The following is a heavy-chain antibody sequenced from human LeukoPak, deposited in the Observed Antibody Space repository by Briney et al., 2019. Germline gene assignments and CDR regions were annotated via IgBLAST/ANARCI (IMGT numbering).Heavy chain of an antibody. Sequence: SETLSLTCTVSGGSISSSSYYWGWIRQPPGKGLEWIGSIYYSGSTYYNPSLKSRVTISVDTSKNQFSLKPSSVTAADTAVYYCARDPPSYYYGSGSYPEYFDYWGQGTLVTVSS. CDR3: ARDPPSYYYGSGSYPEYFDY. CDR1: GGSISSSSYY. CDR2: IYYSGST. V-gene: IGHV4-39*07. J-gene: IGHJ4*02. D-gene: IGHD3-10*01.